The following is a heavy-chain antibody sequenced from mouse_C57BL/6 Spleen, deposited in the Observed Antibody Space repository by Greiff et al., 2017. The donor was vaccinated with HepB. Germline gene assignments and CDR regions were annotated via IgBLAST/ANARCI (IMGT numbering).Heavy chain of an antibody. J-gene: IGHJ2*01. V-gene: IGHV5-4*01. CDR1: GFTFSSYA. CDR2: ISDGGSYT. D-gene: IGHD6-5*01. CDR3: ARGEAYDSFDY. Sequence: EVQGVESGGGLVKPGGSLKLSCAASGFTFSSYAMSWVRQTPEKRLEWVATISDGGSYTYYPDNVKGRFTISRDNAKNNLYLQMSHLKSEDTAMYYCARGEAYDSFDYWGQGTTLTVSS.